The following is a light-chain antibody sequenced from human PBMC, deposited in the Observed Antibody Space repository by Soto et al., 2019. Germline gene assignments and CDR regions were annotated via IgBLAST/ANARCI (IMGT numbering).Light chain of an antibody. Sequence: QSALTQPASVSGSPGQSITISCTGTSSDVGGYNYVSWYQQHPGKAPKLMIYDVSNRPSGVSNRFSGSKSGNTASLTISGLQAEDEGDYYCRLYTRSSTGFFGTGTKLTVL. CDR3: RLYTRSSTGF. CDR1: SSDVGGYNY. J-gene: IGLJ1*01. V-gene: IGLV2-14*01. CDR2: DVS.